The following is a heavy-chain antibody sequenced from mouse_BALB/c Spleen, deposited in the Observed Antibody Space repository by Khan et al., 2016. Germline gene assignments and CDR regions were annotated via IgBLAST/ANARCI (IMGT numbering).Heavy chain of an antibody. CDR1: GFTFRDDY. D-gene: IGHD2-4*01. CDR3: AREGLRRGFAY. J-gene: IGHJ3*01. CDR2: ISDGGGYT. Sequence: EVELVESGGGLVKPGGSLKLSCAASGFTFRDDYMYWVRQTPEKRLEWVATISDGGGYTNYTDSVKGRFTISRDNAKNHLYLQMSSMTSEDTAMYYCAREGLRRGFAYWGQGTLVTVSA. V-gene: IGHV5-4*02.